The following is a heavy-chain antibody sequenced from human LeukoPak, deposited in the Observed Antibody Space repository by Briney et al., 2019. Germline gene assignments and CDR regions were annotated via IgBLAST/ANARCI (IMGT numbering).Heavy chain of an antibody. CDR3: ARSPKRRGYSGYVPYFDY. CDR2: INPNSGGT. CDR1: GYTFTGYY. V-gene: IGHV1-2*02. Sequence: GASVKVSCKASGYTFTGYYMHWVRQAPGQGLEWMGWINPNSGGTNYAQKFQGRVTMTRDTSISTAYMELSRLRSDDTAVYYCARSPKRRGYSGYVPYFDYWGQGTLVTVSS. D-gene: IGHD5-12*01. J-gene: IGHJ4*02.